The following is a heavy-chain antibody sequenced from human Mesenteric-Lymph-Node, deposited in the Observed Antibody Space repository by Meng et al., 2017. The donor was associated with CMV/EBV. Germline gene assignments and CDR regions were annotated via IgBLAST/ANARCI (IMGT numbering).Heavy chain of an antibody. V-gene: IGHV3-23*01. D-gene: IGHD3-3*01. CDR3: AKSRSDKLRFLEGLPDPTADAFDI. J-gene: IGHJ3*02. Sequence: MSWVRQAPGKGLEWVSSIRDNGGRTYTAGSVKGRFTISRDNFKNTLSLQMNSLGAEDTAVYYCAKSRSDKLRFLEGLPDPTADAFDIWGQGTMVTVSS. CDR2: IRDNGGRT.